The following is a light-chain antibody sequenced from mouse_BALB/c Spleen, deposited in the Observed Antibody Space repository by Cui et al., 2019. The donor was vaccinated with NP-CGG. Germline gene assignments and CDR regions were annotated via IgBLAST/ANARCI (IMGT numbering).Light chain of an antibody. CDR2: GTN. CDR1: TGAVTTSNY. CDR3: ALWYSNHWV. V-gene: IGLV1*01. J-gene: IGLJ1*01. Sequence: QTVVTQGSALTTPPGDTVTFTCRSSTGAVTTSNYTNWVQEKPDHLFTGLIGGTNNRAPGVPARFSGSLIGDKAALTITGAQTEDEAIYFCALWYSNHWVFGGGTKLTVL.